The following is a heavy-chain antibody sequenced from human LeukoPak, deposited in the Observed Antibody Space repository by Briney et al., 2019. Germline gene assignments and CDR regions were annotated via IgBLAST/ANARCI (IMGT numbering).Heavy chain of an antibody. Sequence: ASVKVSCKASGYTFTGYYMHWVRQAPGQGLEWMGWINPNSGGTNYAQKFQGRVTMTRDTSISTAYMELSRLRSDDTAVYYCARGARITIFGVVNDAFDIWGQGTMVTVSS. D-gene: IGHD3-3*01. CDR1: GYTFTGYY. V-gene: IGHV1-2*02. CDR2: INPNSGGT. CDR3: ARGARITIFGVVNDAFDI. J-gene: IGHJ3*02.